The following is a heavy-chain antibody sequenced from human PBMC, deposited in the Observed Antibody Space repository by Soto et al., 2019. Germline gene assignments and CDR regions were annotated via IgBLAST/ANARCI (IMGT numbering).Heavy chain of an antibody. CDR3: ARQDTGYSSSWYGGLLDY. D-gene: IGHD6-13*01. Sequence: EVQVVESGGGLVQPGGSLRLSCAASGFTFSSYEMNWVRQAPGKGLEWVSDISSSGSTIYYADSVKGRFTISRDNAKNYLYLQMNSVGAEDTAVYYCARQDTGYSSSWYGGLLDYWGQGTLVTVSS. CDR1: GFTFSSYE. CDR2: ISSSGSTI. J-gene: IGHJ4*02. V-gene: IGHV3-48*03.